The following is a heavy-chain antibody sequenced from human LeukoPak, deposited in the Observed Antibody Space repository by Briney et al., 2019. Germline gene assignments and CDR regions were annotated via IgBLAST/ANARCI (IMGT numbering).Heavy chain of an antibody. CDR2: ISAYNGNT. Sequence: ASVKVSCKASGYTFTSYGISWVRQAPGQGLEWMGWISAYNGNTNYAQKLQGRVTMTTDTSTSTAYMELRSLRSGDTAVYYCASGHKDYYDSSGYFDYWGQGTLVTVSS. CDR3: ASGHKDYYDSSGYFDY. D-gene: IGHD3-22*01. V-gene: IGHV1-18*01. J-gene: IGHJ4*02. CDR1: GYTFTSYG.